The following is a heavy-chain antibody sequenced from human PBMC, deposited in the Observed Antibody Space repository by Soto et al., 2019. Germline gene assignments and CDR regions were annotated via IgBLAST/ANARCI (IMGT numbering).Heavy chain of an antibody. J-gene: IGHJ4*02. CDR2: ISYDGSNK. Sequence: GGSLRLSCAASGFTFSSYGMHWVRQAPGKGLEWVTVISYDGSNKYYADSVKGRFTISRDNSKNTLYLQMNSLRAEDTAVYYCARDGGTTFYCRSTNCGTTARRPFDYLCEATLSTVCS. D-gene: IGHD2-2*01. CDR1: GFTFSSYG. V-gene: IGHV3-30*03. CDR3: ARDGGTTFYCRSTNCGTTARRPFDY.